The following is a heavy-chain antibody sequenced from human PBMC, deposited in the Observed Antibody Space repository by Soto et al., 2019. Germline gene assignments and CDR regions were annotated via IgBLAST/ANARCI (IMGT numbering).Heavy chain of an antibody. Sequence: QVQLQESGPGLVKPSETLSLTCTVSGGSVSSGSYYWSWIRQPPGKGLEWIGYIYYSGSTNYNPSLKSRVTISVDTSKNQFSLKLSSVTAADPAVYYCARLLPYARSGYVGFDYWGQGTLVTVSS. J-gene: IGHJ4*02. V-gene: IGHV4-61*01. CDR3: ARLLPYARSGYVGFDY. CDR1: GGSVSSGSYY. D-gene: IGHD3-22*01. CDR2: IYYSGST.